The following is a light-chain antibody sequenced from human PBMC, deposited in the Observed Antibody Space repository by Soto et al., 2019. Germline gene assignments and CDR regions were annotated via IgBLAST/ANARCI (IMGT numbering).Light chain of an antibody. Sequence: DIQMTQPPSTLSASVGDRVTITCRASQSISSWLAWYQQKPGKAPKLLIFDASSLESGVPSRFSGNGSGTEFTLTISSLQPEDFATYYCQQSYSTPITFGQGTRLEIK. CDR1: QSISSW. CDR3: QQSYSTPIT. V-gene: IGKV1-5*01. J-gene: IGKJ5*01. CDR2: DAS.